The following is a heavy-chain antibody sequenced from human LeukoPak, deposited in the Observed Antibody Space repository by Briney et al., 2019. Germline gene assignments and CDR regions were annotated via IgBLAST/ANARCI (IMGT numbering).Heavy chain of an antibody. CDR2: INPNNGST. V-gene: IGHV1-2*02. CDR1: GYTFTGYY. D-gene: IGHD3-10*01. J-gene: IGHJ6*03. Sequence: ASVKVSCKASGYTFTGYYIHWVRQAPGQGPQYMGWINPNNGSTNYAPNFQGRVTMTRDTSISTAYMELSRLRYDDTATYYCARDYYGSGVPDFYYYYMDVWGKGTTVTVSS. CDR3: ARDYYGSGVPDFYYYYMDV.